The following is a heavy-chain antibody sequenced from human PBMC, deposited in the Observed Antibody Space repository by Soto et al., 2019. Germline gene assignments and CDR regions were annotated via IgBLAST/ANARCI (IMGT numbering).Heavy chain of an antibody. V-gene: IGHV2-5*02. CDR2: IYWDDEK. CDR1: GFSLSTSGVG. J-gene: IGHJ4*02. D-gene: IGHD3-10*01. Sequence: QITLKESGPTLVKPTQTLTLTCTFSGFSLSTSGVGVGWIRQPPGKALEWLAIIYWDDEKRYSPSLKTRLTVXKXTXXNQVVLTMTNVDPVDTATYYCAHRAYFDSGKQFDSWGQGTLVSVSS. CDR3: AHRAYFDSGKQFDS.